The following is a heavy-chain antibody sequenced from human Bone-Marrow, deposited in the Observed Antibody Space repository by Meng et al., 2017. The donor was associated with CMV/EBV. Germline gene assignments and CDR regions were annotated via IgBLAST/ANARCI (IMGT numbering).Heavy chain of an antibody. CDR2: INSDGSIT. Sequence: GESLKISCAASGFTFSNYWMHWVRQAPGKGLVWVSRINSDGSITNYADSVKGRFTISRDNAQNTLYLQMNSLRAEDTAVYYCARVAMIAIWGQGTMVTVSS. V-gene: IGHV3-74*01. CDR1: GFTFSNYW. J-gene: IGHJ3*02. D-gene: IGHD2-21*01. CDR3: ARVAMIAI.